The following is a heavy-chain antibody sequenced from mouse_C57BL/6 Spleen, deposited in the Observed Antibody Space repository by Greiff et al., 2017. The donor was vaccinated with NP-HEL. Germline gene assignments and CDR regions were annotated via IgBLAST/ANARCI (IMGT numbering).Heavy chain of an antibody. D-gene: IGHD2-3*01. CDR1: GYAFSSSW. CDR2: IYPGDGDT. J-gene: IGHJ2*01. CDR3: AREGEDGSYYFDD. Sequence: QVQLQQSGPELVKPGASVKISCKASGYAFSSSWMNWVKQRPGKGLEWIGRIYPGDGDTNYNGKFKGKATLTADKSSSTAYMQLSSLTSEDSAVYFCAREGEDGSYYFDDWGQGTTLTVSS. V-gene: IGHV1-82*01.